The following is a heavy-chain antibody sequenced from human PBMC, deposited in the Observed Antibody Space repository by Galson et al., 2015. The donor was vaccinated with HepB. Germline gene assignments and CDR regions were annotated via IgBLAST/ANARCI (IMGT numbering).Heavy chain of an antibody. Sequence: SVKVSCKASGYTFTDYYIHWVRQAPGQGLEWMGRINPKSVDTTYVQRFQGRVTMTRDTSISTAYMELSGLTSDDSAVYYCARDRIGGGLDPFDDWGQGTLVTVSS. J-gene: IGHJ4*02. V-gene: IGHV1-2*06. CDR2: INPKSVDT. CDR1: GYTFTDYY. D-gene: IGHD3-16*01. CDR3: ARDRIGGGLDPFDD.